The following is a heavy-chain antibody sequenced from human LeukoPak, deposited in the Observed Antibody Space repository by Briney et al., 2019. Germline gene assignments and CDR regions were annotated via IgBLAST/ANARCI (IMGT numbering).Heavy chain of an antibody. V-gene: IGHV3-7*01. J-gene: IGHJ4*02. Sequence: GGSLRLSCEASGITLRSYWMSGVRRAPGKGLEWGANLKQDGSEKYYADSVKGRFTISRDNAKNSLYLQMNSLRAEDMALYYCVKDIGSGSYRYGGYFDYWGQGTLVTVSS. CDR3: VKDIGSGSYRYGGYFDY. CDR2: LKQDGSEK. D-gene: IGHD1-26*01. CDR1: GITLRSYW.